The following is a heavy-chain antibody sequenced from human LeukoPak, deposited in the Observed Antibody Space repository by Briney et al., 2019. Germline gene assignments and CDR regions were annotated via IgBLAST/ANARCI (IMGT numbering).Heavy chain of an antibody. CDR1: GFSVRTNF. CDR2: IYTGGGT. Sequence: GGSLRLSCAVPGFSVRTNFMSWVRQAPGKGLEWVSVIYTGGGTDHADSVKGRFTISRDNSKNTLSLQMNSLRADDTAIYYCTRSGYRHPYHFESWGQGTLVIVSS. D-gene: IGHD3-22*01. V-gene: IGHV3-53*01. CDR3: TRSGYRHPYHFES. J-gene: IGHJ4*02.